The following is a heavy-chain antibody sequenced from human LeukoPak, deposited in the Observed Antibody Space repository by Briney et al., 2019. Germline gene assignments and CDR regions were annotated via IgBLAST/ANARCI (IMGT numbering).Heavy chain of an antibody. CDR2: IHFSGST. D-gene: IGHD6-19*01. Sequence: SETPSLTCAVSGATLSNYYWNCISDPPRERLEWIGYIHFSGSTKYNPPPKSRVTISVDKSKKKFSRKRRSITSAATAVSYSAGWYSSGWAFDIWGQGTLVSVSS. CDR1: GATLSNYY. CDR3: AGWYSSGWAFDI. V-gene: IGHV4-59*12. J-gene: IGHJ4*02.